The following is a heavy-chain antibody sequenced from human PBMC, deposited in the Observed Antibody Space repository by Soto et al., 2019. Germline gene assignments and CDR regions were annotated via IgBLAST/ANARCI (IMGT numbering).Heavy chain of an antibody. CDR2: ISSSSSYI. J-gene: IGHJ6*02. V-gene: IGHV3-21*01. Sequence: GGSLRLSCAASGFTFSSYSMNWVRQAPGKGLEWVSSISSSSSYIYYADSVKGRFTISRDNAKNSLYLQMNSLRAEDTAVYYWGREQGGGSGWGGYYYYGMDVWGQGTTVTVSS. CDR3: GREQGGGSGWGGYYYYGMDV. CDR1: GFTFSSYS. D-gene: IGHD6-19*01.